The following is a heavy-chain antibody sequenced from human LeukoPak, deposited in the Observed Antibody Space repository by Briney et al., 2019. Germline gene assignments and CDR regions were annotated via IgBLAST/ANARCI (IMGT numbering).Heavy chain of an antibody. D-gene: IGHD5-18*01. J-gene: IGHJ4*02. CDR3: AKLSGYSYGSPVHY. Sequence: PGGSLRLSCAASGFTFSSYAMSWVRQAPGKGLEWVSAISGSGGSTYYADSVKGRFTISRDNSKNTLYLQMNSLRAEDTAVYYCAKLSGYSYGSPVHYWGQGTLVTVSS. V-gene: IGHV3-23*01. CDR1: GFTFSSYA. CDR2: ISGSGGST.